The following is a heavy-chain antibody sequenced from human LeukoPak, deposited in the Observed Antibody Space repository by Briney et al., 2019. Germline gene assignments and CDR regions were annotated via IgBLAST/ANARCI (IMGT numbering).Heavy chain of an antibody. CDR1: GFTFSSYA. Sequence: GGSLRLSCAASGFTFSSYAMSWVRQAPGKGLEWVSGINWNGGSTGYADSVKGRFTISRDNAKNSLYLQMNSLRAEDTASYYCARVGYYDSSGSDFDYWGQGTLVTVSS. J-gene: IGHJ4*02. D-gene: IGHD3-22*01. CDR2: INWNGGST. CDR3: ARVGYYDSSGSDFDY. V-gene: IGHV3-20*04.